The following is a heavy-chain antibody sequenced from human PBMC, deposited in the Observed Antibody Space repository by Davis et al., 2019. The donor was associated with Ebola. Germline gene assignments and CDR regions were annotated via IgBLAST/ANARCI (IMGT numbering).Heavy chain of an antibody. V-gene: IGHV3-30-3*01. CDR3: ARDKEDTAIHYFDS. Sequence: PGGSLRLSCAASGFTFSSYAMHWVRQAPGKGLEWVAVISSDGSSKYYADSVKGRFTISRDNSKNTLSLQLNSLRAEDTAVYYCARDKEDTAIHYFDSWGQGTLVTVSS. J-gene: IGHJ4*02. CDR2: ISSDGSSK. CDR1: GFTFSSYA. D-gene: IGHD5-18*01.